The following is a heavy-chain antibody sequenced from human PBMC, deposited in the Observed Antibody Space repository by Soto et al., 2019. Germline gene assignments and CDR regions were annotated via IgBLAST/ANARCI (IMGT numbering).Heavy chain of an antibody. CDR1: GGSFSGYY. CDR2: INHSGST. J-gene: IGHJ4*02. D-gene: IGHD3-16*01. Sequence: SSETLSLTCAVYGGSFSGYYWSWIRQPPGKGLEWIGEINHSGSTNYNPSLKSRVTISVDTSKNQFPLKLSSVTAADTAVYYCARGGLMITFGGVAYDYWGQGTLVPVYS. V-gene: IGHV4-34*01. CDR3: ARGGLMITFGGVAYDY.